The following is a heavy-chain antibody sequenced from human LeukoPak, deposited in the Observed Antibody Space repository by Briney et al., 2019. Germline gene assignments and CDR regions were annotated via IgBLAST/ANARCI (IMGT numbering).Heavy chain of an antibody. Sequence: SETLSLTCAVYGVSFSGYYWSWIRQPPGKGLGWIGEINHSGSTNYNPSLKSRVTISVDTSKNQFSLKLSSVTAADTAVYYCARARLDYYDSSGEFDYWGQGTLVTVSS. V-gene: IGHV4-34*01. CDR3: ARARLDYYDSSGEFDY. CDR2: INHSGST. CDR1: GVSFSGYY. J-gene: IGHJ4*02. D-gene: IGHD3-22*01.